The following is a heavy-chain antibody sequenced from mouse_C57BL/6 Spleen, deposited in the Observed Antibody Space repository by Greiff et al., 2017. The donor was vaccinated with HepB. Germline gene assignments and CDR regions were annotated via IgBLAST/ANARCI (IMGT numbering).Heavy chain of an antibody. J-gene: IGHJ2*01. CDR2: IYPGDGDT. Sequence: VKLQESGPELVKPGASVKISCKASGYAFSSSWMNWVKQRPGKGLEWIGRIYPGDGDTNYNGKFKGKATLTADKSSSTAYMQLSSLTSEDSAVYFCARRITTTGYYFDYWGQGTTLTVSS. CDR3: ARRITTTGYYFDY. D-gene: IGHD2-4*01. V-gene: IGHV1-82*01. CDR1: GYAFSSSW.